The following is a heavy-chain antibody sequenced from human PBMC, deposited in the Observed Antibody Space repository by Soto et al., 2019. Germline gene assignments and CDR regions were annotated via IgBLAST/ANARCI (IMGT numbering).Heavy chain of an antibody. CDR1: GFTFSSYS. D-gene: IGHD3-10*01. V-gene: IGHV3-23*01. Sequence: GGSLRLSCAASGFTFSSYSMSWVRQAPGNGLEWVSGFRTSGDGGTTYYADSVKDRFTISRDNSKNMLFLQMNSLRAEDTAIYYCAKKVNSGPGSQYFDYWGQGTLVTVSS. CDR3: AKKVNSGPGSQYFDY. J-gene: IGHJ4*02. CDR2: FRTSGDGGTT.